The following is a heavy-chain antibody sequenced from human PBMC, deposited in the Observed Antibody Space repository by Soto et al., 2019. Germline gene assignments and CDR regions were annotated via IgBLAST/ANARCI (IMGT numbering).Heavy chain of an antibody. CDR1: DASIRGYY. CDR2: FHYSGIS. V-gene: IGHV4-59*01. D-gene: IGHD4-4*01. Sequence: SETLSLTCTVSDASIRGYYWSWIRQPPGKGLEWIGYFHYSGISNYNSSLKSRVTMSLDTSKNQFSLKLSSVSAADAAIYYCARGASNWQYFDYWGQGALVTVSS. J-gene: IGHJ4*02. CDR3: ARGASNWQYFDY.